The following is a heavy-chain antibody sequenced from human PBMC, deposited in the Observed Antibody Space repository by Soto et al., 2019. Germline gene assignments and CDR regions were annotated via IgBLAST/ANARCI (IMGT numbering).Heavy chain of an antibody. V-gene: IGHV1-3*01. CDR2: INAGNGNT. Sequence: ASVKLSCKASGYTFTSYAMHWVRQAPGQRLEWMGWINAGNGNTKYSQKFQGRVTITRDTSASTAYMELSSLRSDATAVYYCARDSDSRGWYSIFDYWGQGTLVTVSS. CDR3: ARDSDSRGWYSIFDY. J-gene: IGHJ4*02. D-gene: IGHD6-19*01. CDR1: GYTFTSYA.